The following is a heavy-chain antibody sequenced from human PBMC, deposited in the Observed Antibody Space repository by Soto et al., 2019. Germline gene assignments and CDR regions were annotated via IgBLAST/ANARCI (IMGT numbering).Heavy chain of an antibody. CDR1: GFTFSSYE. J-gene: IGHJ5*02. CDR3: ARGSYGDYLARWFDP. D-gene: IGHD4-17*01. V-gene: IGHV3-48*03. CDR2: ISSSGSTI. Sequence: EVQLVESGGGLVQPGGSLRLSCAASGFTFSSYEMNWVRQAPGKGLEWVSYISSSGSTIYYADSVKGRFTISRDNAKNSLYLQMNSLRAEDTAVYYCARGSYGDYLARWFDPWGQGTLVTVSS.